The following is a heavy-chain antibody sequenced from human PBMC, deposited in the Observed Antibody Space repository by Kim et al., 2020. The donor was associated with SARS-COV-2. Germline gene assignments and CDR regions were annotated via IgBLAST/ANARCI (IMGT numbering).Heavy chain of an antibody. CDR3: AREYYGSGSYYRYYYYGMDV. V-gene: IGHV6-1*01. Sequence: SQTLSLTCAISGDSVSSNSAAWNWIRQSPSRGLEWLGRTYYRSKWYNDYAVSVKSRITINPDTSKNQFSLQLNSVTPEDTAVYYCAREYYGSGSYYRYYYYGMDVWGQGTTVTVSS. CDR1: GDSVSSNSAA. CDR2: TYYRSKWYN. J-gene: IGHJ6*02. D-gene: IGHD3-10*01.